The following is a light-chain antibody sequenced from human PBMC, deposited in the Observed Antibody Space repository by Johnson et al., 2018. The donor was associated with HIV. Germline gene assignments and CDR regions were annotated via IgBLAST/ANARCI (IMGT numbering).Light chain of an antibody. J-gene: IGLJ1*01. CDR3: GTWDSSLSDPNYV. V-gene: IGLV1-51*01. CDR2: DNN. CDR1: SSNIGNNY. Sequence: QSVLTQPPSVSAAPGQKVTISCSGSSSNIGNNYVSWYQQLPGTAPKLLTYDNNKRPSGIPDRFSGSKSGTSATLGITGLQTGDEADYYCGTWDSSLSDPNYVCGTGTKVTVL.